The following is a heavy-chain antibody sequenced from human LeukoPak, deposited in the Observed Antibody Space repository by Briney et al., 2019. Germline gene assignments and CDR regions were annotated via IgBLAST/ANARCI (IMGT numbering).Heavy chain of an antibody. D-gene: IGHD3-22*01. Sequence: ASVKVSCKASGYTFTSYYMHWVRQAPGQGLEWMGIINPSGGSTSYAQKFQGRVTMTRDTSTSTVYMELSSLRSEDTAVYYCARDLVYYYDSGGLIDPWGQGTLVTVSS. J-gene: IGHJ5*02. V-gene: IGHV1-46*01. CDR1: GYTFTSYY. CDR2: INPSGGST. CDR3: ARDLVYYYDSGGLIDP.